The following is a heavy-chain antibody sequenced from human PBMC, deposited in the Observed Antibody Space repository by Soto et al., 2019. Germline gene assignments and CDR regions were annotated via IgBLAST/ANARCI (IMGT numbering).Heavy chain of an antibody. V-gene: IGHV1-18*04. CDR1: GYTFASNS. CDR3: ARDTGNFFDY. CDR2: IGPSSGNT. J-gene: IGHJ4*02. Sequence: AASVRVSCKASGYTFASNSIGCVRQAPGQGLEWVGWIGPSSGNTDSARNLQGRVTMTTDTSTSTAYMELRSLRSDDTAVYYCARDTGNFFDYWGQGALVTVSS.